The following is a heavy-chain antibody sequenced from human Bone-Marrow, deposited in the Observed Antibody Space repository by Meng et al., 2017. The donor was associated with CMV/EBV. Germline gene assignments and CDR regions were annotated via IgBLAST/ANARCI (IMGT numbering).Heavy chain of an antibody. D-gene: IGHD2-8*02. CDR1: GGTLTDYT. Sequence: SVKVSCKAPGGTLTDYTINWVRQAPGQGLEWMGRIIPILEMADYAQSFQGRVTISADKSTSTVYMEMSSLRSDDTAVYYCARSQMPAVGYYFEYWGQGTLVTVPS. V-gene: IGHV1-69*02. CDR2: IIPILEMA. CDR3: ARSQMPAVGYYFEY. J-gene: IGHJ4*02.